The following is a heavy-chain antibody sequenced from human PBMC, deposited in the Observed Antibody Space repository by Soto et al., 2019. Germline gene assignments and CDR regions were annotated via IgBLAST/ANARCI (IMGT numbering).Heavy chain of an antibody. V-gene: IGHV3-23*01. J-gene: IGHJ2*01. D-gene: IGHD4-17*01. CDR1: GFTFSSYA. CDR2: ISGSGGST. CDR3: AKRTVGWYFDL. Sequence: EVQLLESGGGLVQPGGSLRLSCAASGFTFSSYAMSWVRQAPGKGLAWVSAISGSGGSTYYADSVKGRLTISRDNSKNPLYLQMNSLRAEDTAVYYCAKRTVGWYFDLWGRGTLVTVSS.